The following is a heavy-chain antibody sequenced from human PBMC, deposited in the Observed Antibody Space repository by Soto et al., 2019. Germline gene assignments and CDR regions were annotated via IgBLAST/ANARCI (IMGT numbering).Heavy chain of an antibody. J-gene: IGHJ4*02. Sequence: QVQLVQSGAEVKKPGSSVKVSCKASGGTFSSYTISWVRQAPGQGLEWMGRIIPILGIANYAQKFQGRVTITSDKSTSTAYMELSSLRSEDTDVYYWARDGELAAAGLPHFFDYCGQGTLVTVSS. V-gene: IGHV1-69*08. CDR2: IIPILGIA. D-gene: IGHD6-13*01. CDR3: ARDGELAAAGLPHFFDY. CDR1: GGTFSSYT.